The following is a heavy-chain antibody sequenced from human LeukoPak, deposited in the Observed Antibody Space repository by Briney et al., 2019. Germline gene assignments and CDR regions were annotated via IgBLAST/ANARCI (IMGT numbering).Heavy chain of an antibody. J-gene: IGHJ4*02. V-gene: IGHV3-20*04. CDR1: GFTFDDYG. Sequence: GGSLRLSCAASGFTFDDYGMSWVRHAPGKGLEWVSCISWNGGSTGYADSVTGRFTISRDNAKNSLYLQMNSLRAEDTALYYCARSVAASRDYWGQGTLVTVSS. CDR3: ARSVAASRDY. CDR2: ISWNGGST. D-gene: IGHD2-15*01.